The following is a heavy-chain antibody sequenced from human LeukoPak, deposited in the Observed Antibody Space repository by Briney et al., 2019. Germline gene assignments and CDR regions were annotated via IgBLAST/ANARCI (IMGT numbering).Heavy chain of an antibody. CDR3: AVGTSYYGSEPDY. V-gene: IGHV4-38-2*02. CDR2: IYHSGSS. Sequence: SETLSLTCTVSGYSIKSGYSWGWIRQPPGKGLEWIGNIYHSGSSFYMSSLKSRPTISVDTSKNQFSLKLISVTAADTAVYFCAVGTSYYGSEPDYWGQGTLVTVSS. CDR1: GYSIKSGYS. J-gene: IGHJ4*02. D-gene: IGHD3-10*01.